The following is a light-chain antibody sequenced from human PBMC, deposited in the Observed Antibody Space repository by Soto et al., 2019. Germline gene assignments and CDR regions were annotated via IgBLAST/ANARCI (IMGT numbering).Light chain of an antibody. CDR3: SSYTSSSTLEVV. CDR2: EVS. CDR1: SSDVGGYNY. Sequence: QSVLTQPASVSGSPGQSITISCTGTSSDVGGYNYVSWYQQHPGKAPKLMIYEVSNRPSGVSNRFSGSKSGNTASLTISGLQAEDEADYYCSSYTSSSTLEVVFGGGTQLTV. J-gene: IGLJ2*01. V-gene: IGLV2-14*01.